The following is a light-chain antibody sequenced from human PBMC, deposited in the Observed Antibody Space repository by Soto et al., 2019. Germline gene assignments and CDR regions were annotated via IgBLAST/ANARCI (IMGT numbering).Light chain of an antibody. J-gene: IGLJ2*01. CDR1: SSDVGGHNY. V-gene: IGLV2-8*01. Sequence: QSALTQPPSASGSPGQSVTISCTGTSSDVGGHNYVSWYQQRPGKAPKLIIYEVTQRPSGVSDRFSGSKSGNTATLTVSGLQAEDEADYLCSSYAGINTLVFGGGTTLTVL. CDR2: EVT. CDR3: SSYAGINTLV.